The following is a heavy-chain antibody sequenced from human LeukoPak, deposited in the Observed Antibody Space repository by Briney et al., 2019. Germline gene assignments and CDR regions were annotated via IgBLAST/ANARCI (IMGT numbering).Heavy chain of an antibody. CDR3: AKDRRAAAYYFDY. CDR1: GFTFSNYG. CDR2: ISYDGSNK. V-gene: IGHV3-30*18. Sequence: GGSLRLSCIASGFTFSNYGMHWVRQAPGKGLEWVAVISYDGSNKYYADSVKGRFTISRDNSKNTLYLQMNSLRAEDTAVYYCAKDRRAAAYYFDYWGQGTLVTVSS. D-gene: IGHD6-13*01. J-gene: IGHJ4*02.